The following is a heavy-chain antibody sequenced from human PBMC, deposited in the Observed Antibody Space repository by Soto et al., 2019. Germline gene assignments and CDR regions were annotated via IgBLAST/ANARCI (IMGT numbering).Heavy chain of an antibody. CDR1: GYTFTTYY. CDR2: INPSGGST. D-gene: IGHD5-12*01. CDR3: AREGDGYNLGPSVDFDY. J-gene: IGHJ4*02. V-gene: IGHV1-46*01. Sequence: QVQLVQSGAEVKKPGASVKVSCKASGYTFTTYYMHWVRQAPGQGLEWMGVINPSGGSTSYAQKFKGRVTVTRDTSTSTLYMELSSLRSEDTAVYYWAREGDGYNLGPSVDFDYWGQGTLVTVSS.